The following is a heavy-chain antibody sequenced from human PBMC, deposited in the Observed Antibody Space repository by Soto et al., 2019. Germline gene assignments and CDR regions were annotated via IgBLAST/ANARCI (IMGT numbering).Heavy chain of an antibody. CDR2: IIPMFGTP. CDR3: ARVIGGSGWYGSFGS. D-gene: IGHD6-19*01. Sequence: VQLMQSGAEVKKPGSSVKVSCKASGGSFSSYAINWVRQAPGQGLEWMGGIIPMFGTPNYAQKFQGRVTITADESTNTADMELGSLRSEDTAVYYCARVIGGSGWYGSFGSWGQGTLVTVSS. J-gene: IGHJ4*02. V-gene: IGHV1-69*01. CDR1: GGSFSSYA.